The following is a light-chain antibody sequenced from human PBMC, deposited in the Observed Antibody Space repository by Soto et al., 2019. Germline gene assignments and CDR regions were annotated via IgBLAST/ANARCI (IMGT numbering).Light chain of an antibody. J-gene: IGKJ3*01. CDR3: QQYNTWPLT. CDR1: QSVSSN. Sequence: ETVMTQSPATLSVSPGERPTLSCRASQSVSSNLAWYQQKPGQAPRLLIYDASTRATGIPARFSGSGSGTEFTLTISSRQSEDFAVYYCQQYNTWPLTFGPGTKVDIK. V-gene: IGKV3-15*01. CDR2: DAS.